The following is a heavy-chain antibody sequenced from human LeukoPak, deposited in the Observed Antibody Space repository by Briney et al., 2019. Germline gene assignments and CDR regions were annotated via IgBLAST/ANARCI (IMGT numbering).Heavy chain of an antibody. CDR1: GFTFSSYS. V-gene: IGHV3-21*01. CDR2: ISSSSSYI. D-gene: IGHD1-14*01. Sequence: GGSLRLSCAASGFTFSSYSMNWVRQAPGKGLEWVSSISSSSSYIYYADSVKGRFTISRDNAKNSLYLQMNSLRAEDTAVYYCARDRLTTSGMDVWGQGTTVTVSS. J-gene: IGHJ6*02. CDR3: ARDRLTTSGMDV.